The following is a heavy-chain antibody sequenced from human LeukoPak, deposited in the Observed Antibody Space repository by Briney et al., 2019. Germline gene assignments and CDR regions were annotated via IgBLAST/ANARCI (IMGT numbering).Heavy chain of an antibody. CDR2: IYISGST. CDR3: ARDRGAWNDDGFDY. V-gene: IGHV4-4*07. J-gene: IGHJ4*02. D-gene: IGHD1-1*01. Sequence: SETLSLTCTVSGGSISSYYWSWIRQPAGKGLEWIGRIYISGSTNYSPSLKSRVTMSVDTSKNQFSLKLSSVTAADTAVYYCARDRGAWNDDGFDYWGQGTLVTVSS. CDR1: GGSISSYY.